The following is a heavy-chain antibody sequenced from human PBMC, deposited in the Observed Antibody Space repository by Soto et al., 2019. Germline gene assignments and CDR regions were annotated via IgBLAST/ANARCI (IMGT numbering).Heavy chain of an antibody. CDR1: GGSISSGGYF. Sequence: PSETLSLTCTVSGGSISSGGYFWAWIRQPPGKGLEWIGTISYNGTTYFNPSLKSRVTMSVDTSKNQFSLTLSSVTAADTAVYYFAILVGTIFGVHIIHYYGLAVWGQGTTVTVSS. CDR2: ISYNGTT. J-gene: IGHJ6*02. CDR3: AILVGTIFGVHIIHYYGLAV. V-gene: IGHV4-39*01. D-gene: IGHD3-3*01.